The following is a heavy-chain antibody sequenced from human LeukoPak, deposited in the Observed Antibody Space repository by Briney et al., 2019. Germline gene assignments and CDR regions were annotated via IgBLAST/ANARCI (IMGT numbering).Heavy chain of an antibody. Sequence: GGSLRLSCAASGFTFRNDAMSWVRQAPGKGLVWVSAISGSGGTTYYADSVKGRFTISRDNSKSTLYLQMKSLRAEDTAVYYCARDLTGMARLFDYWGQGTLVTVSS. CDR3: ARDLTGMARLFDY. CDR1: GFTFRNDA. J-gene: IGHJ4*02. D-gene: IGHD7-27*01. V-gene: IGHV3-23*01. CDR2: ISGSGGTT.